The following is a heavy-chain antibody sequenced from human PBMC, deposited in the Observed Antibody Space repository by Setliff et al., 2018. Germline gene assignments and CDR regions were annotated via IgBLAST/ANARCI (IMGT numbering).Heavy chain of an antibody. J-gene: IGHJ4*02. D-gene: IGHD2-2*01. CDR1: GFRFSSYA. CDR2: VSGSGVNT. Sequence: GGSLRLSCVASGFRFSSYAMNWVRQAPGKGLEWVSGVSGSGVNTFYADSVKGRFTISRDNAKNSLYLQMNSLGAEDTAVYYCARVTNSCVDYWGQGTLVTVSS. V-gene: IGHV3-21*01. CDR3: ARVTNSCVDY.